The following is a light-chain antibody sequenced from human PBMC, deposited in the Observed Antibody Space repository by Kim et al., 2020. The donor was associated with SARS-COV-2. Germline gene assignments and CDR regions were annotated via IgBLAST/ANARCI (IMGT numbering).Light chain of an antibody. CDR2: KTT. V-gene: IGLV7-43*01. J-gene: IGLJ3*02. Sequence: PGGTVTFTCASSPGAVTSGFLANWFQQKPGQAPRALIYKTTNRHSWTPARFSGSLVGGKAALTLSGVQAEDEADYYCLLYYGSTWVFGGGTQLTVL. CDR3: LLYYGSTWV. CDR1: PGAVTSGFL.